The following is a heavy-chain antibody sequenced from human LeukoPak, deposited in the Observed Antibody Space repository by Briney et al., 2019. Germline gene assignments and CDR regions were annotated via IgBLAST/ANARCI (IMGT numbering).Heavy chain of an antibody. J-gene: IGHJ4*02. D-gene: IGHD3-9*01. CDR3: ARDYYDSLTGYYSSFDY. CDR2: ISGSGGST. V-gene: IGHV3-23*01. CDR1: GFTFSNAW. Sequence: GGSLRLSCAASGFTFSNAWMSWVRQAPGKGLEWVSAISGSGGSTYYADSVKGRFTISRDNSKNTLYLQMNSLRAEDTAVYYCARDYYDSLTGYYSSFDYWGQGTLVTVSS.